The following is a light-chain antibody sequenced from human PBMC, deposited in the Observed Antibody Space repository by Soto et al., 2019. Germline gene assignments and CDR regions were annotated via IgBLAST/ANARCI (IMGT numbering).Light chain of an antibody. J-gene: IGLJ2*01. CDR2: EAA. CDR1: SNDIGANDY. Sequence: QSVLTQPASVSGSPGQSITISCTGTSNDIGANDYVSWYQHHPGQAPKILIYEAANRPSGVSHRFSGSKSGNTASLTISGRQAEDEADYFCTSYTSTSTLVFGGGTKLTVL. CDR3: TSYTSTSTLV. V-gene: IGLV2-14*01.